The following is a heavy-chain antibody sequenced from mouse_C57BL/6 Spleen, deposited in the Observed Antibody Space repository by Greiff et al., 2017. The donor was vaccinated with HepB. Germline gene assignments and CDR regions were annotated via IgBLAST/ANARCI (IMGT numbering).Heavy chain of an antibody. CDR3: TRSGDGYYPAWFAY. Sequence: VQLQQSGAELVRPGASVTLSCKASGYTFTDYEMHWVKQTPVHGLEWIGAIVPETGGTAYNQKFKGKAILTADKSSSTAYMELRSLTSEDSAVYYCTRSGDGYYPAWFAYWGQGTLVTVSA. CDR1: GYTFTDYE. CDR2: IVPETGGT. V-gene: IGHV1-15*01. D-gene: IGHD2-3*01. J-gene: IGHJ3*01.